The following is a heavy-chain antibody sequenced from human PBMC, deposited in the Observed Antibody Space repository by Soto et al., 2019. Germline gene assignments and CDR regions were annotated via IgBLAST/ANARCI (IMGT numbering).Heavy chain of an antibody. CDR3: AKPSSPYCSSTSCYQDPFDY. J-gene: IGHJ4*02. Sequence: EVQLLESGGGLVQPGGSLRLSCAASGFTFSSYAMSWVRQAPVKGLEWVSAISGSGGSTYYADSVKGRFTISRDNSKNTLYLQMNSLRAEDTAVYYCAKPSSPYCSSTSCYQDPFDYWGQGTLVTVSS. CDR2: ISGSGGST. V-gene: IGHV3-23*01. D-gene: IGHD2-2*01. CDR1: GFTFSSYA.